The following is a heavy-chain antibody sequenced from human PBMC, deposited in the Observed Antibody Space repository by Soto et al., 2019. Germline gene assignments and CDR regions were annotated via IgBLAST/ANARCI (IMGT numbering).Heavy chain of an antibody. V-gene: IGHV3-23*01. J-gene: IGHJ4*02. D-gene: IGHD3-22*01. CDR3: AKDSRYYDSSGYYDY. CDR2: ISGSGGST. CDR1: GFTFSSYA. Sequence: GGSLRLSCAASGFTFSSYAMSWVRQAPGKGLEWVSAISGSGGSTYYADSVKGRFTISRDKSKSTLYLQMNSLRAEDTAVYYCAKDSRYYDSSGYYDYWGQGTLVTVSS.